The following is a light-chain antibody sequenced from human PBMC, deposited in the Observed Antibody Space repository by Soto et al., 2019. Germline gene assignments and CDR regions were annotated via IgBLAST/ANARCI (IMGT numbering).Light chain of an antibody. CDR3: QQRSNWPPDT. J-gene: IGKJ5*01. Sequence: EVVLTQSPATLSLSPGERATLSCRASQNVRTFLDWYQQTPGQAPRLLIYGASNRATGIPARFSGSGSGTDFTLTISSLEPEDFAVYYCQQRSNWPPDTFGQGTRLEIK. V-gene: IGKV3-11*01. CDR2: GAS. CDR1: QNVRTF.